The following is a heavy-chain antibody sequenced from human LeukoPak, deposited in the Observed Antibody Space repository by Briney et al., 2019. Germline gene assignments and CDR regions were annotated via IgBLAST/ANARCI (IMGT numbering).Heavy chain of an antibody. V-gene: IGHV1-18*01. Sequence: GASVTVSCKASGYTFTSYGISWVRQAPGQGLEWMGWISTYNGNTNYAQKLQGRVTMTTDTSTSTAYMELRSLRSDDTAVYYCARDSATTVVTPADYWGQGTLVTVSS. D-gene: IGHD4-23*01. CDR1: GYTFTSYG. CDR3: ARDSATTVVTPADY. J-gene: IGHJ4*02. CDR2: ISTYNGNT.